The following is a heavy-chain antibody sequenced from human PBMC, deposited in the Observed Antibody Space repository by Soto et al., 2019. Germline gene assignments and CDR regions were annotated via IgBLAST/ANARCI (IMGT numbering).Heavy chain of an antibody. CDR3: AREEVPQWFTKGYYGLDV. D-gene: IGHD2-8*01. J-gene: IGHJ6*02. CDR2: INHSGST. V-gene: IGHV4-34*01. CDR1: GGPFSGYY. Sequence: SETLSLTCAVYGGPFSGYYWSWIRQPPGKEPEWIGEINHSGSTNYNPSLKSRVTISVDTSKNQLSLKLSSVTAADTGVYYCAREEVPQWFTKGYYGLDVWGQGTTVTVSS.